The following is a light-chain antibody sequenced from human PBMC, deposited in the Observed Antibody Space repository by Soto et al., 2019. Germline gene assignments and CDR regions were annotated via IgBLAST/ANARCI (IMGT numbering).Light chain of an antibody. Sequence: EIVLTQSPATLSLSPGERATLSCRASQSVSSYLAWYQQKPGQAPRLLIYDASNRATGIPARFSGSGSGTDFTLTIISLEPDDFAVYYFQQRSNWRFGPGTKLDIK. J-gene: IGKJ3*01. CDR2: DAS. V-gene: IGKV3-11*01. CDR1: QSVSSY. CDR3: QQRSNWR.